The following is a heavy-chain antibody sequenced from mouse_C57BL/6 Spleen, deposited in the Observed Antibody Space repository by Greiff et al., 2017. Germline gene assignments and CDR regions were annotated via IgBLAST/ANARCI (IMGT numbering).Heavy chain of an antibody. CDR2: ISGGGGNT. J-gene: IGHJ4*01. Sequence: EVQLVESGGGLVKPGGSLKLSCAASGFTFSSYTMSWVRQTPEKRLEWVATISGGGGNTYYPDSVKGRFTISRDNAKNTLYLQMSSLRSEDTALYYCARLLITTVVPYARDYWGQGTSVTVSS. CDR3: ARLLITTVVPYARDY. CDR1: GFTFSSYT. D-gene: IGHD1-1*01. V-gene: IGHV5-9*01.